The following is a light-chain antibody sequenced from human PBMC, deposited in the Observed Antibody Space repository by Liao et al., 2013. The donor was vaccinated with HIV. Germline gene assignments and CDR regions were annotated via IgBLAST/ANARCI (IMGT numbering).Light chain of an antibody. V-gene: IGLV3-1*01. Sequence: SYEVTQPASVSVSPGQTASITCSGDRLGDKYTCWYQQKPGQSPLLVIYKDTKRPSGIPERFSGSQSGNTATLTISGTQTLDEADYYCQTWDSSNMIFGGGTKLTVL. CDR2: KDT. CDR1: RLGDKY. J-gene: IGLJ2*01. CDR3: QTWDSSNMI.